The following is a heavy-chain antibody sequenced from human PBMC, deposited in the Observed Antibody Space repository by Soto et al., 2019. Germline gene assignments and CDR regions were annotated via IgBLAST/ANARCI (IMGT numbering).Heavy chain of an antibody. V-gene: IGHV3-30*18. CDR2: ISYDGDDK. Sequence: QVQLVESGGGVVQPGRSLRLSCAASGFTFSGYGMHWVRQAPGKGLEWVAVISYDGDDKYYADSVKGRFTISRDNSKNTLSLQMNSLRTEDTALYYCAKDPDYGDYGRYFDYWGQGTLVTVSS. CDR1: GFTFSGYG. D-gene: IGHD4-17*01. J-gene: IGHJ4*02. CDR3: AKDPDYGDYGRYFDY.